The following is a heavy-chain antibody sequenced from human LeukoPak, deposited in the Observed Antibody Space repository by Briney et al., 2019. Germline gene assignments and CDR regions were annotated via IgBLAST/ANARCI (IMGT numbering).Heavy chain of an antibody. CDR2: ISYDGSNK. V-gene: IGHV3-30*03. Sequence: GRSLRPSCAASGFTFSSYGMHWVRQAPGKGLEWVAVISYDGSNKYYADSVKGRFTISRDNSKNTLYLQMNSLRAEDTAVYYCAAFGNADYWGQGTLVTVSS. J-gene: IGHJ4*02. CDR1: GFTFSSYG. CDR3: AAFGNADY. D-gene: IGHD4-23*01.